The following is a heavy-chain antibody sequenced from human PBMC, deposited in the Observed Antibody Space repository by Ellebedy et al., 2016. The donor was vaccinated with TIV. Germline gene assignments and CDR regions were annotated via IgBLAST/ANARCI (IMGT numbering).Heavy chain of an antibody. CDR2: IDPSDSYT. D-gene: IGHD6-13*01. Sequence: GESLKISXKGSGYSFTSYWISWVRQMPGKGLEWMGRIDPSDSYTNYSPSFQGHVTISADKSISTAYLQWSSLKASDTAMYYCARQGSSSYSSSWYGDYYYGMDVWGQGTTVTVSS. V-gene: IGHV5-10-1*01. J-gene: IGHJ6*02. CDR1: GYSFTSYW. CDR3: ARQGSSSYSSSWYGDYYYGMDV.